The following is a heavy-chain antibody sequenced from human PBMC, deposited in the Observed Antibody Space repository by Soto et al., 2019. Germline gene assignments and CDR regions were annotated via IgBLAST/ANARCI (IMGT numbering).Heavy chain of an antibody. Sequence: GGSLRLSCAGSGFTFNTYAMSWVRQAPGQGLEWVSAISGSGFSTYHADSVKGRFSISSDSSKNTLFLQMNSLRADDTAVYFCATFTFGRPFDTWGQGTMVTVSS. CDR3: ATFTFGRPFDT. V-gene: IGHV3-23*01. CDR1: GFTFNTYA. J-gene: IGHJ3*02. D-gene: IGHD3-16*01. CDR2: ISGSGFST.